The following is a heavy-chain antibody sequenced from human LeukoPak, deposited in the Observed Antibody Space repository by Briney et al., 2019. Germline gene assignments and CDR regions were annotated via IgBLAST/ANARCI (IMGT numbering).Heavy chain of an antibody. CDR2: ISAYNGNT. CDR1: GYTFTSYG. J-gene: IGHJ5*02. V-gene: IGHV1-18*01. CDR3: ARGWAPYYDFWSGYYGWFDP. D-gene: IGHD3-3*01. Sequence: ASVKVSCKASGYTFTSYGISWVRQAPGQGLEWMGWISAYNGNTNYAQKLQGRVTMTTDTSTSTAYMELRSLRSDDTAVYYCARGWAPYYDFWSGYYGWFDPWGQGTLVAVSS.